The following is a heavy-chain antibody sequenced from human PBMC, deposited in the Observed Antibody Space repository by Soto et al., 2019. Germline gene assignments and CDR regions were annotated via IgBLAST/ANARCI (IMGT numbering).Heavy chain of an antibody. CDR1: GYRFTTYW. Sequence: GESLKISCKGSGYRFTTYWIAWVRQMPGKGLEWMAMIYPGDSDTRYSPSFQGQVTISADKSISTAYLQWSSLKPSDTAMYYCACVLGEYYYGMDVWGQGTTVTVSS. CDR3: ACVLGEYYYGMDV. CDR2: IYPGDSDT. V-gene: IGHV5-51*01. J-gene: IGHJ6*02.